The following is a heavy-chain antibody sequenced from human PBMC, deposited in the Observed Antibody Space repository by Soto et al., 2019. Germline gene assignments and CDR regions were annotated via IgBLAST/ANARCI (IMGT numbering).Heavy chain of an antibody. Sequence: EVQLLESGGGLVQPGGSLRLSCAASGFTFSSYAMSWVRQAPGKGLEWVSAISGSGGSTYYADSVKGRFTISRDNSKNTLYLQMNSLRAEETAVYYCAKGGRSGIVVVAADYDYWGQGTLVTVSS. D-gene: IGHD2-15*01. J-gene: IGHJ4*02. V-gene: IGHV3-23*01. CDR3: AKGGRSGIVVVAADYDY. CDR2: ISGSGGST. CDR1: GFTFSSYA.